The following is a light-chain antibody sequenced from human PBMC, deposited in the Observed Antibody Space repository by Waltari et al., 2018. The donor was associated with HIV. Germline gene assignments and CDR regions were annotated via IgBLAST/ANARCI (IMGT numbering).Light chain of an antibody. V-gene: IGLV3-1*01. Sequence: SYELTQPPSVSVSPGETASITCSGDELGSRYVSWYQQKPGQSPLLVIYQDTKRPSGIPELFSGANSGNTGTLTISGTQTMDEADYYCQAWGTSNVVFGGGTKLTVL. CDR3: QAWGTSNVV. CDR2: QDT. J-gene: IGLJ2*01. CDR1: ELGSRY.